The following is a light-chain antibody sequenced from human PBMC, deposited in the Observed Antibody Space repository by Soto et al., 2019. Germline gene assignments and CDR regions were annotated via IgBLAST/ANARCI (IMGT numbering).Light chain of an antibody. CDR3: QQYGSSPLT. CDR1: QSVSIL. V-gene: IGKV3-20*01. J-gene: IGKJ4*01. CDR2: GAS. Sequence: EIVMTQSPATLSVSPGERATLYFRASQSVSILLAWYQQRPGQAPRLLIYGASIRATGIPDRFSGSGSGTDFTLTISRLEPEDFVVFYCQQYGSSPLTFGGGTKVDIK.